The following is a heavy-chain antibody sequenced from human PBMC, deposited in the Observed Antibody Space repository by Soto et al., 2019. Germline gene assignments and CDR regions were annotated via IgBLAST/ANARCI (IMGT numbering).Heavy chain of an antibody. CDR3: ARQDYNYAYFDF. CDR1: GYSFTNYW. CDR2: IYPGDSDT. D-gene: IGHD5-18*01. V-gene: IGHV5-51*01. J-gene: IGHJ4*02. Sequence: GESLKISCKGSGYSFTNYWIGWVRQMPGKGLEWMGIIYPGDSDTRYSPSFQGQVIISVDQSISTAYLQWSSLQASDTAMYYCARQDYNYAYFDFWGQGNLVTVSS.